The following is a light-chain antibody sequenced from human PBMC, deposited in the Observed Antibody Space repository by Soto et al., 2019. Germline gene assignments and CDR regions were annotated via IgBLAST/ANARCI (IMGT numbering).Light chain of an antibody. CDR2: DVS. CDR3: SSYTSSTTYV. V-gene: IGLV2-14*01. J-gene: IGLJ1*01. Sequence: QSALTQPASVSGSPGQSITISCTGTNSDVGGYNHVSWYQQHPGKAPKLMIFDVSSRPSGISNRFSGSKSGNTASLTISGLQAEDEADYYCSSYTSSTTYVFGTGTKVTVL. CDR1: NSDVGGYNH.